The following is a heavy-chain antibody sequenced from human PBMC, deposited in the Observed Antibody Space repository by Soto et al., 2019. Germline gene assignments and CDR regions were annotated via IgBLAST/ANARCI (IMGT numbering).Heavy chain of an antibody. D-gene: IGHD4-17*01. CDR3: ARDRDYGDYVGYYYYYMDV. CDR1: GGTFSSYT. Sequence: GASVKVSCKASGGTFSSYTISWVRLAPGQRLEWMGRIIPILGIANYAQKFQGRVTITADKSTSTAYMELSSLRSEDTAVYYCARDRDYGDYVGYYYYYMDVWGKGTTVTVS. J-gene: IGHJ6*03. V-gene: IGHV1-69*04. CDR2: IIPILGIA.